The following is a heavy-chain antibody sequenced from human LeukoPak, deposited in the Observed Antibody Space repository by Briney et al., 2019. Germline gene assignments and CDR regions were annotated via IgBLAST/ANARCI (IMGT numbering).Heavy chain of an antibody. CDR2: INPNSGGT. CDR1: GYIFTDNY. V-gene: IGHV1-2*02. D-gene: IGHD2-21*02. Sequence: ASVKVSCKASGYIFTDNYIHWVRQAPGQGLEWMGWINPNSGGTNYAQKFRGRVTMTRDTSISTGYMELSRLRSDDTAVYYCTRGVVVTGLDYWGQGTLVTVSS. CDR3: TRGVVVTGLDY. J-gene: IGHJ4*02.